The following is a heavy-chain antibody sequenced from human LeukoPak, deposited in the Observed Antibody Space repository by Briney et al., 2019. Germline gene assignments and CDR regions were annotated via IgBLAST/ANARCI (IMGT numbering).Heavy chain of an antibody. J-gene: IGHJ6*03. V-gene: IGHV3-23*01. Sequence: GGSLRLSCAAAGFPLTSHAMTWVRQAPGKGLDWVSTISSSGTSTTYADSVKGRFTISRDNFKNTLFLQMDSLRAEDTALYYCAKVGVESHYYYYMDVWGKGTTVTVSS. CDR1: GFPLTSHA. CDR3: AKVGVESHYYYYMDV. D-gene: IGHD3-3*01. CDR2: ISSSGTST.